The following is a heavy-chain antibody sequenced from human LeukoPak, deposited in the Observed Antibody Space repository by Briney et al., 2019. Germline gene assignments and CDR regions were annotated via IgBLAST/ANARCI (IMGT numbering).Heavy chain of an antibody. D-gene: IGHD2-2*01. CDR1: GASISSNNYY. Sequence: SGTLSLTCTVSGASISSNNYYWSWIRQSPGKGLEWIGYIYRSGSTYYNPSLKSRVTISVNRSKNQFSLKLSSVTAADTAVYYCARDCSSSSCYSWGQGTLVTVSS. J-gene: IGHJ4*02. CDR2: IYRSGST. V-gene: IGHV4-30-2*06. CDR3: ARDCSSSSCYS.